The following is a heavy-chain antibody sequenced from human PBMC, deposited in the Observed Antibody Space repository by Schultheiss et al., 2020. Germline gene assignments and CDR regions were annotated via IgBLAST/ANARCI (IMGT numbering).Heavy chain of an antibody. D-gene: IGHD6-19*01. V-gene: IGHV2-70*11. CDR2: IAWDDGR. CDR1: GFSLRTYGMC. J-gene: IGHJ4*02. Sequence: SGPKLVKPTQTLALTCTISGFSLRTYGMCVTWIRQPPGKALEWLARIAWDDGRWYNTSLKTRLTVSKDTYKNQVVLTMTNMDPADTGTYYCARGSRGYDGGWYGLDYWGQGSLVT. CDR3: ARGSRGYDGGWYGLDY.